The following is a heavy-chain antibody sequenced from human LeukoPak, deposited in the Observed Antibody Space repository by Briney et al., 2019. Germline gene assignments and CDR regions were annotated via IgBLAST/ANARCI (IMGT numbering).Heavy chain of an antibody. D-gene: IGHD1-14*01. Sequence: SVKVSCKASGGTFSSYTISWVRQAPGQGLEWMGRIIPILGIANYAQKFQGRVTITADKSTSTAYMELSSLRSEDTAVYYCARLGLSEPPNGFDIWGQGTMVTVSS. J-gene: IGHJ3*02. V-gene: IGHV1-69*02. CDR3: ARLGLSEPPNGFDI. CDR1: GGTFSSYT. CDR2: IIPILGIA.